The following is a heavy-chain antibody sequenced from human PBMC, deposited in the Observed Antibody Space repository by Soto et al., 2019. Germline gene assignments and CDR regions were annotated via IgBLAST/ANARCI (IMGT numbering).Heavy chain of an antibody. V-gene: IGHV1-18*04. CDR2: ISAYNGNT. D-gene: IGHD3-22*01. Sequence: ASVKVSCKASGYTFTSYCISWVRQAPGQGLEWMGWISAYNGNTNYAQKLQGRVTMTTDTSTSTAYMELRSLRSDDAAVYYCARDTRDYYDSSGSHDAFDIWGQGTMVTVSS. CDR3: ARDTRDYYDSSGSHDAFDI. J-gene: IGHJ3*02. CDR1: GYTFTSYC.